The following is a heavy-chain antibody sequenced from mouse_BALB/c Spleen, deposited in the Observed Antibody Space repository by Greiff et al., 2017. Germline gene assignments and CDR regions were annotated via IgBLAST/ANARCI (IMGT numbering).Heavy chain of an antibody. CDR3: ARNLDDYDWFAY. Sequence: VKLVESGPGLVAPSQSLSITCTVSGFSLSRYSVHWVRQPPGKGLEWLGMIWGGGSTDYNSALKSRLSISKDNSKSQVFLKMNSLQTDDTAMYYCARNLDDYDWFAYWGQGTLVTVSA. J-gene: IGHJ3*01. D-gene: IGHD2-4*01. CDR2: IWGGGST. CDR1: GFSLSRYS. V-gene: IGHV2-6-4*01.